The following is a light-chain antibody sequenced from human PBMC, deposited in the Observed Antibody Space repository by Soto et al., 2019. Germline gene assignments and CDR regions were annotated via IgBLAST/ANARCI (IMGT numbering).Light chain of an antibody. CDR3: LQHNSFPPWT. J-gene: IGKJ1*01. CDR1: QGIRND. Sequence: DLQMTQSPSSLSASVGDRVTIACRASQGIRNDLNWYQQKPGKAPKRLIYAASSLDSGVPSRFSGSGYETEFPLTISDLQPEDFATYYCLQHNSFPPWTFGQGTKVEVK. CDR2: AAS. V-gene: IGKV1-17*02.